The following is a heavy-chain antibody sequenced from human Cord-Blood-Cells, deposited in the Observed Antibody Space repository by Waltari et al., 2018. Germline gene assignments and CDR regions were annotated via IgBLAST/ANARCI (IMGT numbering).Heavy chain of an antibody. V-gene: IGHV1-2*04. CDR2: INPNRGGT. CDR1: GYTFTGYY. J-gene: IGHJ3*02. D-gene: IGHD5-12*01. Sequence: QVQLVQSGAEVKKPGASVKVSCKASGYTFTGYYMHWVRQAPGQGLEWMGWINPNRGGTNYAQKFQGWVTMTRDTSISTAYMELSRLRSDDTAVYYCARVRRSGYDLSAFDIWGQGTMVTVSS. CDR3: ARVRRSGYDLSAFDI.